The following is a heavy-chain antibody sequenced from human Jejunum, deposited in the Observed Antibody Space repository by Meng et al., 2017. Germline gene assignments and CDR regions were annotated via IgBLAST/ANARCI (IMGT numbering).Heavy chain of an antibody. Sequence: GGSLRLSCAASGFTFSNYWMTWVRQAPGKGLEWVANIKQDESEKVYLDSVKGRFTISRDNAKNSLFLQMSSLRAEDTAVYYCARTAPYDSSSSSSYRWLDPWGQGTLVTVSS. CDR1: GFTFSNYW. V-gene: IGHV3-7*01. CDR3: ARTAPYDSSSSSSYRWLDP. J-gene: IGHJ5*02. D-gene: IGHD3-22*01. CDR2: IKQDESEK.